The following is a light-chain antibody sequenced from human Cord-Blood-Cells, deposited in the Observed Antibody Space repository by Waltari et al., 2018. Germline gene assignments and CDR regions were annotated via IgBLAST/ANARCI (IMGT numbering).Light chain of an antibody. CDR2: AAS. CDR3: QQLNSYST. V-gene: IGKV1-9*01. J-gene: IGKJ5*01. CDR1: HGISSY. Sequence: GDRVTITCRASHGISSYLAWYQQKPGKAPKLLIYAASTFQSGVPSRFSGSGSGTEFTLTIISLQPEDFATYYCQQLNSYSTFGQGTRLEIK.